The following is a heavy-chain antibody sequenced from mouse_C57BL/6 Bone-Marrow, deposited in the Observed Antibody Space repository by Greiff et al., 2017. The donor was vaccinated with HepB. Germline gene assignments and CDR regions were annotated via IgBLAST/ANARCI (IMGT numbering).Heavy chain of an antibody. Sequence: VQLQQPGTELVKPGASVKLSCKASGYTFTSYWMHWVKQRPGQGLEWIGNINPSNGGTNYNEKFKSKATLTVDNSSSTAYMQLSSLTSEDSAVYYCARSDGHWDYFDYWGQGTTLTVSS. CDR2: INPSNGGT. V-gene: IGHV1-53*01. CDR3: ARSDGHWDYFDY. CDR1: GYTFTSYW. D-gene: IGHD4-1*01. J-gene: IGHJ2*01.